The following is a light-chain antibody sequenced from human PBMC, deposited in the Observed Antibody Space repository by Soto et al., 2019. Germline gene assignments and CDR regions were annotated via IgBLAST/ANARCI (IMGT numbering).Light chain of an antibody. CDR1: QSVSIW. CDR3: QQFNTSTWT. V-gene: IGKV1-5*03. CDR2: KSS. J-gene: IGKJ1*01. Sequence: DIQMTQSPSILSASVGDRVTITCRASQSVSIWLAWYQQKPGRAPKLLIYKSSILESGVPSRFSGSGSGTEFNLTISSLQTDDFATYYCQQFNTSTWTFGQGTKVDIK.